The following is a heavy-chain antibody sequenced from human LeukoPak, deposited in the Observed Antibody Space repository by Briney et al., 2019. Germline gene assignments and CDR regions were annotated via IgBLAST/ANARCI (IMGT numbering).Heavy chain of an antibody. Sequence: PSETLSLTCPVSGGSISSSSYYWGWLRQPPGTGLEWFGSIYYSGSTYYNPSLKRRVTISVDTSKNQFSLKLSSVTAADTAVYYCARWLYPPYGDSSPAIFDYWGQGTLVTVSS. CDR3: ARWLYPPYGDSSPAIFDY. V-gene: IGHV4-39*07. CDR1: GGSISSSSYY. J-gene: IGHJ4*02. D-gene: IGHD4-17*01. CDR2: IYYSGST.